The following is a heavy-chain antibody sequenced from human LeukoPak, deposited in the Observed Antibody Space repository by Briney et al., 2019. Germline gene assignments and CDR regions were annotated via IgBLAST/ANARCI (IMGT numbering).Heavy chain of an antibody. CDR1: GGSISSSSYY. V-gene: IGHV4-39*07. CDR2: IYYSGST. CDR3: ARGSMVRGVILKFYYFDY. Sequence: PSETLSLTCTVSGGSISSSSYYWGWIRQPPGKGLEWIGSIYYSGSTYYNPSLKSRVTISVDTSKNQFSLKLSSVTAADTAVYYCARGSMVRGVILKFYYFDYWGQGTLVTVSS. D-gene: IGHD3-10*01. J-gene: IGHJ4*02.